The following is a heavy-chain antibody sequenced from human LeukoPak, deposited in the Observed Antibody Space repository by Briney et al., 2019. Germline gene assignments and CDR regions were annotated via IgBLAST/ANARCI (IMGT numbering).Heavy chain of an antibody. Sequence: PSETLSLTCTVSGGSISSYYWSWIRQPPGKGLEWIGYIYNSGSTNYNPSLKSRVTISVDTSKNQFSLKLSSVTAADTAVYYCASRIMTFGVFHYWGQGTLVTVSS. J-gene: IGHJ4*02. CDR3: ASRIMTFGVFHY. CDR2: IYNSGST. CDR1: GGSISSYY. V-gene: IGHV4-59*01. D-gene: IGHD3/OR15-3a*01.